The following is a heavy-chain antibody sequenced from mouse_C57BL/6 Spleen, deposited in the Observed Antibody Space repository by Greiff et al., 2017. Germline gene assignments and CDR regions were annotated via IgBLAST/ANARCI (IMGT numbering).Heavy chain of an antibody. V-gene: IGHV1-78*01. Sequence: QVTLKVSDAELVKPGASVKISCKVSGYTFTDHTIHWMKQRPEQGLEWIGYIYPRDGSTKYNEKFKGKATLTADKSSSTAYMQLNSLTSEDSAVYFCARNRYYYGSSYYAMDYWGQGTSVTVSS. D-gene: IGHD1-1*01. CDR1: GYTFTDHT. CDR2: IYPRDGST. CDR3: ARNRYYYGSSYYAMDY. J-gene: IGHJ4*01.